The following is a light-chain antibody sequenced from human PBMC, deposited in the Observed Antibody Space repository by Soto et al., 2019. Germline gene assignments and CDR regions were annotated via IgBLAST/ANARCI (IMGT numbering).Light chain of an antibody. CDR2: G. J-gene: IGLJ2*01. Sequence: QAVVTQPPSVSGAPGQRVTISCTGSSSNIGAGYPVHWYQQLPGTAPKLLVAGNRPSGVPDRFSGSKSGTSASLAISGLRSEDEADYFCSTWDDNLLFGGGTKLTVL. CDR3: STWDDNLL. V-gene: IGLV1-40*01. CDR1: SSNIGAGYP.